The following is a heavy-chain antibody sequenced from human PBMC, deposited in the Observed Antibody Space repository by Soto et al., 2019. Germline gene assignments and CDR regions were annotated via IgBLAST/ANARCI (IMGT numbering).Heavy chain of an antibody. D-gene: IGHD3-22*01. CDR3: ARAVITMIVVVDAFDI. Sequence: SETLSLTCTVYGGSFSGYYWSWIRQPPGKGLEWIGEINHSGSTNYNPSLKSRVTISVDTSKNQFSLKLSSVTAADTAVYYCARAVITMIVVVDAFDIWGQGTMVTVSS. J-gene: IGHJ3*02. CDR1: GGSFSGYY. V-gene: IGHV4-34*01. CDR2: INHSGST.